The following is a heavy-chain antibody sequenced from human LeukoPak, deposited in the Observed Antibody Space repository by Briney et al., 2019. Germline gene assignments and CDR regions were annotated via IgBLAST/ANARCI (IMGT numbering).Heavy chain of an antibody. CDR3: ARVQLERRVDYYCYYLDV. V-gene: IGHV3-21*01. CDR2: ISSSSSYI. J-gene: IGHJ6*03. CDR1: GFNFSSHS. Sequence: GGSLRLSCAASGFNFSSHSMNWVRQAPGKGLEWVSSISSSSSYIYYADSVKGRFTISRDNAKNSLYLQMNSLRAEDTAVYYCARVQLERRVDYYCYYLDVWGKGTTVTVSS. D-gene: IGHD1-1*01.